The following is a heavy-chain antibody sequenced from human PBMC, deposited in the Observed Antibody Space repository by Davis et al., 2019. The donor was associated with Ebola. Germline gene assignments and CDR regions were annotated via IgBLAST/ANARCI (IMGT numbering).Heavy chain of an antibody. D-gene: IGHD3-10*01. V-gene: IGHV1-69*13. J-gene: IGHJ6*03. CDR1: GGTFSSYA. Sequence: SVKVSCKASGGTFSSYAISWVRQAPGQGLEWMGGIIPIFGTANYAQKFQGRVTITADESTSTAYMELSSLRSEDTAVYYCARSERITMVRGPKRYYYYMDVWGKGTTVTVSS. CDR3: ARSERITMVRGPKRYYYYMDV. CDR2: IIPIFGTA.